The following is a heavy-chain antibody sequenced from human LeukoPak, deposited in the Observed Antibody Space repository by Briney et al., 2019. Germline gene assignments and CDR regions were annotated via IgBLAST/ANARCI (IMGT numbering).Heavy chain of an antibody. CDR1: GFTFTNYW. V-gene: IGHV3-7*01. Sequence: GGSLRLSCAASGFTFTNYWMSWVRQAPGKGLEWVANIKQDGSEQYYVGSVKGRFTISRDNAKNSLSLQMNSLRAEDTAVYYCARPLMYYYGSETYFWFDPWGQGTLVTVSS. J-gene: IGHJ5*02. CDR3: ARPLMYYYGSETYFWFDP. D-gene: IGHD3-10*01. CDR2: IKQDGSEQ.